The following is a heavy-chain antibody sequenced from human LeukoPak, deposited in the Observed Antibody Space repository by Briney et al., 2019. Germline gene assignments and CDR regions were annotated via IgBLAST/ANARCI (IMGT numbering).Heavy chain of an antibody. D-gene: IGHD3-10*01. CDR2: IYPGDSDT. V-gene: IGHV5-51*01. CDR1: GYSFTSYW. Sequence: GESLKISCKGSGYSFTSYWIGWVRQMPGKGLEWMGIIYPGDSDTRYSPSFQGQVTISADKSISTAYLQWSSLKASDTAMYYWARLHYRLWFGELLFFGAFDIWGQGTMVTVSS. J-gene: IGHJ3*02. CDR3: ARLHYRLWFGELLFFGAFDI.